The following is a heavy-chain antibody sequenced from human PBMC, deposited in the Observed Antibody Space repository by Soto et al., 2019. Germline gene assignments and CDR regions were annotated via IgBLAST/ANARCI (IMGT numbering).Heavy chain of an antibody. CDR2: FDPEDGET. CDR1: GYTLTELS. V-gene: IGHV1-24*01. Sequence: GASVKVSCKVSGYTLTELSMHWVRQAPGKGLEWMGGFDPEDGETIYAQKFQGRVTITADESTSTAYMELSSLRSEDTAVYYCASCVIGLWFDPWGQGTLVTVSS. D-gene: IGHD3-16*02. CDR3: ASCVIGLWFDP. J-gene: IGHJ5*02.